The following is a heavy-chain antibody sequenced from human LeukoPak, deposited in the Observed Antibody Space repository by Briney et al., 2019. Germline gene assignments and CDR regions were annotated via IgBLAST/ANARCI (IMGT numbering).Heavy chain of an antibody. V-gene: IGHV4-38-2*02. CDR2: IYYSGST. J-gene: IGHJ4*02. CDR1: GYSISSGYY. CDR3: AHYGSGSYDY. Sequence: SETLSLTCTVSGYSISSGYYWGWIRPPPGKGLEWIGSIYYSGSTYYNPSLKSRVTISVDTSKNQFSLKLSSVTAADTAVYYCAHYGSGSYDYWGQGTLVTVSS. D-gene: IGHD3-10*01.